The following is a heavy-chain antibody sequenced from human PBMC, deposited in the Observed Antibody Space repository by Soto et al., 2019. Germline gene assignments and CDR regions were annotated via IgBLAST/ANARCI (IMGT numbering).Heavy chain of an antibody. J-gene: IGHJ4*02. Sequence: SGPTLVNPTQTLTLTCTFSGFSLSTSGMRVSWIRQPPGKALEWLARIDWDDDKYYSTSLKTRLTISKDTSKNQVVLTMTNMDPVDTATYYCAHVYGGYDNFDYWGQGTLVTVSS. D-gene: IGHD5-12*01. CDR3: AHVYGGYDNFDY. CDR2: IDWDDDK. V-gene: IGHV2-70*12. CDR1: GFSLSTSGMR.